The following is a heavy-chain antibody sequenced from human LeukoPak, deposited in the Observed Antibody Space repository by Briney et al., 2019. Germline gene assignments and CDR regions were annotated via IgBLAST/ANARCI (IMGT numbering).Heavy chain of an antibody. J-gene: IGHJ4*02. V-gene: IGHV3-53*01. Sequence: GGSLRLSCTASGFTVSANYWNWVRQAPGKGLEWVWVVYTDGNIYYADSVKGRFTISKDNSKNTGDLLMNNVRAEDTALYYCARGKFGDPLNYWGQGTLVTVSS. CDR1: GFTVSANY. CDR2: VYTDGNI. CDR3: ARGKFGDPLNY. D-gene: IGHD3-10*01.